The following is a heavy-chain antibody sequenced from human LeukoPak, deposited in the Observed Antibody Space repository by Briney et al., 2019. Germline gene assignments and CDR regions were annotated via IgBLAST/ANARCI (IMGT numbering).Heavy chain of an antibody. Sequence: GASVTVSCTASGYTSTTYAIHWVRQAPGQGREWMGWINAGNGNTKYSQKFQGRVTITRDTSATTAYMELSSLRSEDTAVYYCARDDYGPLHYWGQGTLVTVSS. CDR3: ARDDYGPLHY. CDR2: INAGNGNT. J-gene: IGHJ4*02. V-gene: IGHV1-3*01. D-gene: IGHD4-17*01. CDR1: GYTSTTYA.